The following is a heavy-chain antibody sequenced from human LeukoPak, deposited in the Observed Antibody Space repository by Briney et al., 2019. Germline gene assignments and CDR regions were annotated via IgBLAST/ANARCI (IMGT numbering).Heavy chain of an antibody. V-gene: IGHV3-48*01. CDR1: GFTFSSYS. D-gene: IGHD4-17*01. Sequence: GGSLRLSCAASGFTFSSYSMDWVRQAPGKGLEWLSHISTSSDTIYYADSVKGRFTISRENAKNSLYLHMNSLRAGDTAVYYCARVTVRNAFDLWGQGTVVTVSS. J-gene: IGHJ3*01. CDR3: ARVTVRNAFDL. CDR2: ISTSSDTI.